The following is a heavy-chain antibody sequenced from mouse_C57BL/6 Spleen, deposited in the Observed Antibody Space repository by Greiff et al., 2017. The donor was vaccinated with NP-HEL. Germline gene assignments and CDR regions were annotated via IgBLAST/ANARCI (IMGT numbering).Heavy chain of an antibody. V-gene: IGHV1-15*01. Sequence: VQLQQSGAELVRPGASVTLSCKASGYTFTDYEMHWVKQTPVHGLEWIGAIDPETGGTAYNQKFKGKAILTADKSSSTAYMELRSLTSEDSAVYYCTRGRYYGSSPHAMDDWGQGTSVTVSS. CDR1: GYTFTDYE. CDR3: TRGRYYGSSPHAMDD. CDR2: IDPETGGT. J-gene: IGHJ4*01. D-gene: IGHD1-1*01.